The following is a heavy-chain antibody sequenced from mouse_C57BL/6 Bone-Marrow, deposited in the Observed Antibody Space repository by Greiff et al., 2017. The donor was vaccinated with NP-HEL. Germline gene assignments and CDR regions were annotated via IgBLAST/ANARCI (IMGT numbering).Heavy chain of an antibody. J-gene: IGHJ3*01. CDR2: IDPETGGT. CDR1: GYTFTDYE. CDR3: TRAHHSSGYSGFAY. D-gene: IGHD3-2*02. Sequence: SGAELVRPGASVTLSCKASGYTFTDYEMHWVKQTPVHGLEWIGAIDPETGGTAYNQKFKGKAILTADKSSSTAYMELRSLTSEDSAVYYCTRAHHSSGYSGFAYWGQGTLVTVSA. V-gene: IGHV1-15*01.